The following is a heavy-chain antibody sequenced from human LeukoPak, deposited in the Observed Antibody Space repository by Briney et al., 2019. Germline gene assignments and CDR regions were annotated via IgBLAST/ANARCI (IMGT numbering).Heavy chain of an antibody. J-gene: IGHJ2*01. CDR3: ARDPGYCSSTSCYVYWYFDL. D-gene: IGHD2-2*01. V-gene: IGHV3-33*01. CDR1: GITFSSYG. CDR2: IWYDGSNK. Sequence: GGSLRLSCAASGITFSSYGMHWVRQAPGKGLEWVAVIWYDGSNKYYADSVKGRFTISRDNSKNTLYLQMNSLRAEDTAVYYCARDPGYCSSTSCYVYWYFDLWGRGTLVTVSS.